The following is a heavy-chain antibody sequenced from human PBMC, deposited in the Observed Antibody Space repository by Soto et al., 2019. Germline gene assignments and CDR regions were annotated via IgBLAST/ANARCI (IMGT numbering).Heavy chain of an antibody. CDR2: IYHSGST. J-gene: IGHJ5*02. CDR3: ARAAEYQLLFGGRSFDP. CDR1: SGSISSSNW. V-gene: IGHV4-4*02. D-gene: IGHD2-2*01. Sequence: QVQLQESGPGLVKPSVTLSLTCAVASGSISSSNWWRWVRQPPGEGLEWIGEIYHSGSTNNNPSLTSRVAISVDKSTNQFSLKLSSVTAADTAVYYCARAAEYQLLFGGRSFDPWGQGTLVTVSS.